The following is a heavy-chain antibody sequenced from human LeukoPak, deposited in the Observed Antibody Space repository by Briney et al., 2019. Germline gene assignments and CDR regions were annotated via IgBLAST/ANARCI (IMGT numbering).Heavy chain of an antibody. CDR3: ARDQYTSGPPSGYGMDV. D-gene: IGHD6-19*01. CDR2: ISDDGSKK. V-gene: IGHV3-30*03. Sequence: GGSLRLSCVASGFTFSTYGMHWVRQAPGKGLEWVAVISDDGSKKYYVDSVKGRFTISRDNSKNTLYLQMNSLRAEDTAVYYCARDQYTSGPPSGYGMDVWGQGTTVTVSS. CDR1: GFTFSTYG. J-gene: IGHJ6*02.